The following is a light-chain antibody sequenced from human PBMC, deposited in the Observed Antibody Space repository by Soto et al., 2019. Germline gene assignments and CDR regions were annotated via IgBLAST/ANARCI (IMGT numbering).Light chain of an antibody. CDR3: QQYDNYPLT. V-gene: IGKV1-5*01. CDR2: DAS. J-gene: IGKJ4*01. Sequence: PMTQSPATLSASLGDRVTISCRASQSVRSWLAWYQQKPGTAPRLLIFDASRLESGVPARFSGSASGTEFTLTISSLQPDDFAAYYCQQYDNYPLTFGGGTKVDIK. CDR1: QSVRSW.